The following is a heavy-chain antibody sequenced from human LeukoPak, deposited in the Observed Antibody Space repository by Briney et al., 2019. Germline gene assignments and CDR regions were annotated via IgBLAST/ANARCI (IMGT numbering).Heavy chain of an antibody. CDR3: ARDRDYSNTERGFDY. CDR1: GYTFTDYY. J-gene: IGHJ4*02. Sequence: ASVKASCKTSGYTFTDYYIHWGSQAPGHGLEWMGWINPNSGETNTVQKFQGGVTMTGDTSISTAYMELRRVTSDDTAVYYCARDRDYSNTERGFDYWGQGTLVTVSS. CDR2: INPNSGET. V-gene: IGHV1-2*02. D-gene: IGHD4-11*01.